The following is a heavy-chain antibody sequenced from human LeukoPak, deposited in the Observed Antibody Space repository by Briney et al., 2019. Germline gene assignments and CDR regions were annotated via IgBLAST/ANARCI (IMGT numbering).Heavy chain of an antibody. D-gene: IGHD6-19*01. J-gene: IGHJ5*02. CDR1: GYTFTGYY. CDR3: ARSIAVAQYNWFDP. CDR2: INPNSGGT. V-gene: IGHV1-2*02. Sequence: ASVKVSCKASGYTFTGYYMHWVRQAPGQGLEWMGWINPNSGGTNYAQKFQGRVTMTRDTSISTAYMELSRLRSDDKAVYYCARSIAVAQYNWFDPWGQGTLVTVSS.